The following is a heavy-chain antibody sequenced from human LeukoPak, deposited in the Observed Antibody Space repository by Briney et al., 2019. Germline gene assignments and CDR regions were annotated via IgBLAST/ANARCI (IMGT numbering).Heavy chain of an antibody. Sequence: GGSLRLSCRVSGITLSNYGMSWVPQAPGKGLEWVAGISGSGGSTKYADSVKGRFTISRDNPKNTLYLQMTSLRAEDTAVYFWAKRGVVIRVILGGFHKEAYYFDSWGQGALVTVSS. CDR1: GITLSNYG. J-gene: IGHJ4*02. CDR2: ISGSGGST. CDR3: AKRGVVIRVILGGFHKEAYYFDS. D-gene: IGHD3-22*01. V-gene: IGHV3-23*01.